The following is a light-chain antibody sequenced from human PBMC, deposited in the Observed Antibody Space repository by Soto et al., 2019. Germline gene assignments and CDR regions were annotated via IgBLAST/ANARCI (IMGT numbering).Light chain of an antibody. V-gene: IGLV2-14*02. CDR3: SSYTSSSTLV. CDR2: EVS. J-gene: IGLJ1*01. CDR1: SSDVGRYNL. Sequence: QSALTQPASVSGSPGQSITISCTGTSSDVGRYNLVSWYQQHPGKAPKLMISEVSNRPSGVSNRFSGSKSGNTASLTISGLQAEDEADYYCSSYTSSSTLVFGNGTKVTVL.